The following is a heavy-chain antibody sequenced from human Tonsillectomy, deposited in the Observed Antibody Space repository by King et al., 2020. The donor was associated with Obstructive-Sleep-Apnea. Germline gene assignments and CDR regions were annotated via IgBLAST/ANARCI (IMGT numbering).Heavy chain of an antibody. CDR1: GGSFSGYY. D-gene: IGHD6-19*01. Sequence: VQLQQWGAGLLKPSETLSLTCAVYGGSFSGYYWSWIRQPPGKGLEWIGEINHSGSTNYNPSLKSRVTISVDTSKNQFSLKLSSVTAADTAVYYCAAHLAVAGTSFGYYYYYGMDVWGQGTTVTVSS. CDR3: AAHLAVAGTSFGYYYYYGMDV. V-gene: IGHV4-34*01. J-gene: IGHJ6*02. CDR2: INHSGST.